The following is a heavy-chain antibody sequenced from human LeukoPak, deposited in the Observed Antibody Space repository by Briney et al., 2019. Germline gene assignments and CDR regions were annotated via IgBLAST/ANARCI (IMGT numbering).Heavy chain of an antibody. D-gene: IGHD6-13*01. Sequence: PSETLSLTCTVSDGSISSYYWNWIRQPPGKGLEWIWSIYNGGSTNYYPSHKSRVTISVDTSKNQFSLKLRSVTAADTAMYYCARGRSSWDNWLDPWGQGTLVTVSS. CDR3: ARGRSSWDNWLDP. CDR2: IYNGGST. J-gene: IGHJ5*02. V-gene: IGHV4-59*01. CDR1: DGSISSYY.